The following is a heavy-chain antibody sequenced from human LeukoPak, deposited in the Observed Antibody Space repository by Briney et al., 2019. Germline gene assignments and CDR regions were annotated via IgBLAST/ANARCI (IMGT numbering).Heavy chain of an antibody. J-gene: IGHJ4*02. V-gene: IGHV3-11*01. D-gene: IGHD1-20*01. CDR3: ASPGRITGTTVDY. CDR1: GFTFSDYY. CDR2: ISSSGSNI. Sequence: GGSLRLSCAASGFTFSDYYMSWIRQAPGKGLEWVSYISSSGSNIYYADSEEGRFTISRDNAKNSLYLQMNSLRAEDTAVYYCASPGRITGTTVDYWGQGTLVTVSS.